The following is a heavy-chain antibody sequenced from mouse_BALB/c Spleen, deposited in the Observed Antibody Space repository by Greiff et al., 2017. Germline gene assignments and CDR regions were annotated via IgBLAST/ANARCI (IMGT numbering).Heavy chain of an antibody. Sequence: EVKLVESGGGLVQPGGSLKLSCAASGFTFSSYAMSWVRQSPEKRLEWVAEISSGGSYTYYPDTVTGRFTISRDNAKNTLYLEMSSLRSEDTAMYYCARGGRRGYFDYWGQGTTLTVSS. CDR2: ISSGGSYT. CDR3: ARGGRRGYFDY. CDR1: GFTFSSYA. V-gene: IGHV5-9-4*01. J-gene: IGHJ2*01.